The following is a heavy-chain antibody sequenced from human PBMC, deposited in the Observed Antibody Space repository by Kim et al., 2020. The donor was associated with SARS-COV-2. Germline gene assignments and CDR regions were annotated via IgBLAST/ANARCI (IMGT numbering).Heavy chain of an antibody. D-gene: IGHD7-27*01. CDR1: GGSMASSSYH. V-gene: IGHV4-39*07. Sequence: SETLSLTCTVSGGSMASSSYHWGWIRQPPGEGLEWIGTISYSGSTFYNPSLQSRVSISLRTSENQFSLSLTSVTAAATGIYYCARLTVYHDIW. J-gene: IGHJ3*02. CDR2: ISYSGST. CDR3: ARLTVYHDI.